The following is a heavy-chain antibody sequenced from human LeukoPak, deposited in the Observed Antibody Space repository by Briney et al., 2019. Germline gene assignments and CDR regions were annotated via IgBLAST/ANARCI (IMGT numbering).Heavy chain of an antibody. V-gene: IGHV3-30*18. CDR3: AKDSTSSYLFDY. CDR1: ESTFSSYG. J-gene: IGHJ4*02. D-gene: IGHD1-26*01. Sequence: GWSVSLSFVSPESTFSSYGMQWVCRAPGKGLERVAVISYDGSNKNYADSVKGRFTISRDNSKNTLYLQMNSLRAEDTAVYYCAKDSTSSYLFDYWGQGTLVTVSS. CDR2: ISYDGSNK.